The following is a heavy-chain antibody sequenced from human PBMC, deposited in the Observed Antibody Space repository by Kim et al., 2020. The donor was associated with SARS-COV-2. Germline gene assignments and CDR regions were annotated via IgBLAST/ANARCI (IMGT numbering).Heavy chain of an antibody. J-gene: IGHJ4*02. D-gene: IGHD4-17*01. CDR3: ARLDFDYGDLLVDY. Sequence: NPSLKSRVTISVDTSKNQFSLKLSSVTAADTAVYYCARLDFDYGDLLVDYWGQGTLVTVSS. V-gene: IGHV4-39*01.